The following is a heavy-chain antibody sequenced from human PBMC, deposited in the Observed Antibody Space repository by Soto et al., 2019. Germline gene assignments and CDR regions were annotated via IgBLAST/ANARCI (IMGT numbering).Heavy chain of an antibody. CDR2: INHSGST. J-gene: IGHJ3*02. D-gene: IGHD3-9*01. V-gene: IGHV4-34*01. CDR1: GGSFSGYY. CDR3: ARGHYDILTGYYGAFDI. Sequence: PSETLSLTCAVYGGSFSGYYWSWIRQPPGKGLEWIGEINHSGSTNYNPSLKSRVTISVDTSKNQFSLKLSSVTAADTAVYYCARGHYDILTGYYGAFDIWAQGTMVTVSS.